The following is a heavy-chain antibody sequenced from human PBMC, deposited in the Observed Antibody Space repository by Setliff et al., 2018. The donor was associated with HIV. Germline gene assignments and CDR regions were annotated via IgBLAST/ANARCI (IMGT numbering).Heavy chain of an antibody. CDR1: GFSLSTNGVA. V-gene: IGHV2-5*01. CDR2: IYWNDDK. CDR3: AHRLSYYDTSGYYSYYFDY. Sequence: GSGPTLVNPTQTLTLTCTFSGFSLSTNGVAVGRIRQPPGKALEWLALIYWNDDKRYSPSLKSRLTITKDTSKNQVVLTMTNMDPVDTATYYCAHRLSYYDTSGYYSYYFDYWGQGTLVTVS. J-gene: IGHJ4*02. D-gene: IGHD3-22*01.